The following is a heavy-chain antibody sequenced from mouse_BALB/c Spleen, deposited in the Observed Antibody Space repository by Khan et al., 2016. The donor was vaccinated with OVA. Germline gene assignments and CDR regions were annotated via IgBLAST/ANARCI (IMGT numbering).Heavy chain of an antibody. CDR3: ARTARIKY. J-gene: IGHJ2*01. CDR1: GYSITSGYG. CDR2: ISYSSST. D-gene: IGHD1-2*01. V-gene: IGHV3-2*02. Sequence: EVQLQESGPGLVKPSQSLSLTCTVTGYSITSGYGWNWIRQFPGNKLEWMGYISYSSSTNYNPYLKSRISITRDTSKNQFFLQLNSVTTEDTATYYCARTARIKYWGQGTTLTVSS.